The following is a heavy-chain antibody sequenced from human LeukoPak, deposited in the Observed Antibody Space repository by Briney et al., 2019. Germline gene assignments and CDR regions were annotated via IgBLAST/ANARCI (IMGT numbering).Heavy chain of an antibody. V-gene: IGHV4-59*01. CDR1: GGSISGYF. CDR3: ARVYDYDSSASDAFDV. CDR2: AYYSGGT. Sequence: SETLSLTCTVSGGSISGYFWTWIRQPPGKGLEWIGTAYYSGGTHYNRSLNSRVTISVDTSRNQFSLKLRSVTASDTAVCYCARVYDYDSSASDAFDVWGRGTMVTVSS. J-gene: IGHJ3*01. D-gene: IGHD3-22*01.